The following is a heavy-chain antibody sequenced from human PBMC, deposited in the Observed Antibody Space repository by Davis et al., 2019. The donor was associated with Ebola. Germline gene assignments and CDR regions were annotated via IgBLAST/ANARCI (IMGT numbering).Heavy chain of an antibody. Sequence: LRLSCAVSGGSISSGGYSWSWIRQPPGKGLEWIGYIYHSGSTYYNPSLKSRVTISVDRSKNQFSLKLGSVTAADTAVYYCARIKYCSGGSCLGYWFDPWGQGTLVTVSS. J-gene: IGHJ5*02. CDR2: IYHSGST. V-gene: IGHV4-30-2*01. D-gene: IGHD2-15*01. CDR3: ARIKYCSGGSCLGYWFDP. CDR1: GGSISSGGYS.